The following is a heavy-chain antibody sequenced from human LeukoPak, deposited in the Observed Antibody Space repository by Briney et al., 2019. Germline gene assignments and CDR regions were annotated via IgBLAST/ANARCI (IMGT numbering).Heavy chain of an antibody. J-gene: IGHJ6*02. CDR3: AKDRGMDV. CDR1: GFTFSGYA. CDR2: ISGSGHSI. Sequence: GGSLRLSCAASGFTFSGYAMSWVRQAPGKGLEWVSAISGSGHSIYYTDSVKGRFTISRDNSKNTLYLQMNSLRAEDTAVYYCAKDRGMDVWGQGTTVTVSS. V-gene: IGHV3-23*01.